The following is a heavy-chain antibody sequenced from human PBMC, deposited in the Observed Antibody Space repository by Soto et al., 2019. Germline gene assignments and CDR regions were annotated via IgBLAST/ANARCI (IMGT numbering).Heavy chain of an antibody. D-gene: IGHD1-1*01. CDR1: GGSFSGYY. J-gene: IGHJ5*02. Sequence: SEALSLNCAVYGGSFSGYYWSWIRQPPGKGLEWIGEINHSGSTNYNPSLKSRFTISVDTSKNQFSLKVSSVTAADTAVYYCATTNWKHNWFDPWGQGTLVTDSS. CDR2: INHSGST. CDR3: ATTNWKHNWFDP. V-gene: IGHV4-34*01.